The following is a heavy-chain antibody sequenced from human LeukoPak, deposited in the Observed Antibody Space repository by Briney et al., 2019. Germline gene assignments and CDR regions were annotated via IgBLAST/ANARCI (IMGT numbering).Heavy chain of an antibody. J-gene: IGHJ4*02. D-gene: IGHD6-19*01. Sequence: PGGSLRLSCAASGFTFSSYAMHWVRQAPGKGLEWVAVISYDGSNKYYADSVKGRFTISRDNSKNTLYLQMNSLRAEDTAVYYCARDRSSIAVAGTDYWGQGTLVTVSS. CDR2: ISYDGSNK. V-gene: IGHV3-30*04. CDR3: ARDRSSIAVAGTDY. CDR1: GFTFSSYA.